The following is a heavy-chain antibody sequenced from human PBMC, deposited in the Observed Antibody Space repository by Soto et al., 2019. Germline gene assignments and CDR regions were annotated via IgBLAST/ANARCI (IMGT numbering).Heavy chain of an antibody. CDR3: GRDLTTHDY. CDR2: LGTIGA. CDR1: GFTFSAHA. V-gene: IGHV3-23*01. J-gene: IGHJ4*02. Sequence: EVQLLESGGGLVQPGGSLRLSCVGSGFTFSAHAITWVRQAPGKGLEWVSTLGTIGAFYADSVKGRFTISRDNSKNTVNLQMNSLRGEDTAIYYCGRDLTTHDYWGQGTVVTVSS.